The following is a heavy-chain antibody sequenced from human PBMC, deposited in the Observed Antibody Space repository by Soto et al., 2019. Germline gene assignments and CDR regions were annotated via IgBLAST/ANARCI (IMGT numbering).Heavy chain of an antibody. CDR2: IIPIFGTA. CDR3: AAGVGATIDWFDP. D-gene: IGHD1-26*01. Sequence: ASVKVSCKASGGTFSSYAISWVRQAPGQGLEWMGGIIPIFGTANYAQKFQGRVTITRDMSTSTAYMELSSLRSEDTAVYYCAAGVGATIDWFDPWGQGTLVTVSS. V-gene: IGHV1-69*05. CDR1: GGTFSSYA. J-gene: IGHJ5*02.